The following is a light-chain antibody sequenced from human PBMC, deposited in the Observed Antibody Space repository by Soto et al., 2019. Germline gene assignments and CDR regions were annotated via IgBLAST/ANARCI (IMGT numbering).Light chain of an antibody. J-gene: IGLJ1*01. CDR3: SSFTRSNSDV. V-gene: IGLV2-14*03. CDR2: DVS. CDR1: SSDVGAYNY. Sequence: QSALTQPASVSGSPGQSITISCTGTSSDVGAYNYVSWYQQHPGKVPKLMIYDVSDRASGVSNRFSGSKSGNTASLTISGLQAEDEDDYYCSSFTRSNSDVFGTGTKVTVL.